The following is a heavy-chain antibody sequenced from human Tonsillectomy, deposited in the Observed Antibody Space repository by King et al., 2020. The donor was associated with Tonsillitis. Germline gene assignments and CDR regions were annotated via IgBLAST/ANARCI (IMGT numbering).Heavy chain of an antibody. CDR2: IYYSGST. CDR1: GGSISSSSYY. V-gene: IGHV4-39*07. J-gene: IGHJ4*02. D-gene: IGHD2-15*01. CDR3: ASRHCSGGSCYSLFDY. Sequence: QLQESGPGLVKPSETLSLTCTVSGGSISSSSYYWGWIRQPPGKGLEWIGSIYYSGSTYYNPSLKSRVTISVDTSKNQFSLKLSSVTAADTAVYYCASRHCSGGSCYSLFDYWGQGTLVTVSS.